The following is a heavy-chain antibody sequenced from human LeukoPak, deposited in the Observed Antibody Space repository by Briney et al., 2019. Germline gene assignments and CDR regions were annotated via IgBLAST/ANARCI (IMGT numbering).Heavy chain of an antibody. CDR2: IYYSGSP. Sequence: PSETLSLTCTVSGGSISSYYWSWIRQPPGKGLEWIGYIYYSGSPNYNPSLKSRVTISVDTSKNQFSLKLSSVTAADTAVYYCARDSCGGDCYYSGRPLAFDIWGQGTMVTVSS. V-gene: IGHV4-59*01. CDR3: ARDSCGGDCYYSGRPLAFDI. J-gene: IGHJ3*02. CDR1: GGSISSYY. D-gene: IGHD2-21*02.